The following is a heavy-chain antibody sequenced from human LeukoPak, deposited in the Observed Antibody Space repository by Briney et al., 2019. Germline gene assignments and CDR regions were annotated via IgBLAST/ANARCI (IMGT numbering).Heavy chain of an antibody. V-gene: IGHV3-23*01. D-gene: IGHD6-13*01. CDR2: LNGGGDTT. Sequence: GSLRLSCVASGFTFSSYGMSWVRQAPGKGLEWVSSLNGGGDTTYYADSVKGRFTISRDNSKNTLYLQMNSLRAEDTAVYYCAKDPPGPGIAAAGTEYWGQGTLVTVSS. CDR1: GFTFSSYG. CDR3: AKDPPGPGIAAAGTEY. J-gene: IGHJ4*02.